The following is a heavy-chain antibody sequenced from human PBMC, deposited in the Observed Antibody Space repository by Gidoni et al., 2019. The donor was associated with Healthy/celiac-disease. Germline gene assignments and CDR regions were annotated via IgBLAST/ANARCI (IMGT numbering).Heavy chain of an antibody. J-gene: IGHJ5*02. V-gene: IGHV4-34*01. CDR3: ARRPIAVAGTVTNWFDP. CDR2: INHSGST. Sequence: QVQLQQWGAGLLKPSETLSLTCAVYGGSFSGYYWSWIRQPPGKGLEWIGEINHSGSTNYNPSRKRRVTISVDTSKNQFSLKLSSVTAADTAVYYCARRPIAVAGTVTNWFDPWGQGTLVTVSS. CDR1: GGSFSGYY. D-gene: IGHD6-19*01.